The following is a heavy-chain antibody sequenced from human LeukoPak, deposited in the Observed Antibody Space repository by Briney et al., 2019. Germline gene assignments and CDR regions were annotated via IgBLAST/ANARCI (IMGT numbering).Heavy chain of an antibody. CDR2: INHSGST. V-gene: IGHV4-34*01. D-gene: IGHD4-17*01. CDR1: GGSFSGYY. Sequence: LSETLSLTCAVYGGSFSGYYWSWIRQPPGKGLEWIGEINHSGSTNYNPSLKSRVTISVDTSKNQFSLKLSSVTAADTAVYYCARGQGTVTTHWGQGTLVTVSS. J-gene: IGHJ4*02. CDR3: ARGQGTVTTH.